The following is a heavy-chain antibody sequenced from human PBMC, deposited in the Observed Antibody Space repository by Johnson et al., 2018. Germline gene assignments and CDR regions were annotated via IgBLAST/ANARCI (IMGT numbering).Heavy chain of an antibody. Sequence: QVQLQESGPGLVKPSETLSLTCTVSGGSISSYYWSWIRQPPGKGLEWIGYIYYSGSTNYNPSLKSRVTISVDTSKNQFSLKLSSVTAADTAVYYCARDGPPGTRSLYGMDVLGQGTTVTVSS. CDR3: ARDGPPGTRSLYGMDV. D-gene: IGHD1-7*01. CDR2: IYYSGST. CDR1: GGSISSYY. V-gene: IGHV4-59*01. J-gene: IGHJ6*02.